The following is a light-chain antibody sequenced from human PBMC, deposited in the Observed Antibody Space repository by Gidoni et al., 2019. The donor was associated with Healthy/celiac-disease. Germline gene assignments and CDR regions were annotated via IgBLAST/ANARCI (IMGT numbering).Light chain of an antibody. V-gene: IGKV1-39*01. J-gene: IGKJ2*01. CDR1: QSISSY. Sequence: IQMPQSPSSLSASVGDRVTITCRASQSISSYLNWYQQKPGKAPKLLIYAASSLQSGVPSRFSGSGSGTDFTLTISSMQPEDFATYYGQQSYSKYTFGQGTKLEIK. CDR2: AAS. CDR3: QQSYSKYT.